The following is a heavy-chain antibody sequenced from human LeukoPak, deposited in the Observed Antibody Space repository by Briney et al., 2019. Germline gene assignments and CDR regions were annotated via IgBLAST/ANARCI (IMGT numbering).Heavy chain of an antibody. V-gene: IGHV4-39*07. J-gene: IGHJ6*03. CDR3: ARVTIFGVVIGYYYYYMDV. CDR1: GGSIASPAYY. Sequence: SETLSLTCNVSGGSIASPAYYWGWVRQPPEKGLEWIGSVYHDGTTYYSPSLKSRVTISVDTSKNQFSLKLSSVTAADTAVYYCARVTIFGVVIGYYYYYMDVWGKGTTVTVSS. D-gene: IGHD3-3*01. CDR2: VYHDGTT.